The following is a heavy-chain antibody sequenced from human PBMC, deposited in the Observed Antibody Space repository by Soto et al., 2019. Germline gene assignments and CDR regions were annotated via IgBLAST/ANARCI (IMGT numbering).Heavy chain of an antibody. CDR3: AKVVVGATSHSDFDS. CDR2: AAYSGGT. V-gene: IGHV4-39*01. J-gene: IGHJ4*02. CDR1: GGSIANNNYF. Sequence: QLQLQESGPGLVRPSETLSLTCTLSGGSIANNNYFWGWVRQPPGKGLEWIGSAAYSGGTYKNPSLKSRVTVSVDTSKNQFSLKLTSVTAADTAVYYCAKVVVGATSHSDFDSWGQGTLVTVSS. D-gene: IGHD2-15*01.